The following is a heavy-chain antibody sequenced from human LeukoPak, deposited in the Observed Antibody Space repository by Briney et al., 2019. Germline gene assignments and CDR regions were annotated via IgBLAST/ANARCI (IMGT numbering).Heavy chain of an antibody. V-gene: IGHV3-23*01. CDR2: ISDSGGRT. Sequence: PGGSLRLSCAASGFTFSSYAMSWVRQAPGKGLEWVSVISDSGGRTYYADSVKGRFTLSRDNSKNTLYLQMNSLRAEDTAVYYCAKDSRRFDYWGQGTLVTVSS. D-gene: IGHD2-2*01. CDR1: GFTFSSYA. J-gene: IGHJ4*02. CDR3: AKDSRRFDY.